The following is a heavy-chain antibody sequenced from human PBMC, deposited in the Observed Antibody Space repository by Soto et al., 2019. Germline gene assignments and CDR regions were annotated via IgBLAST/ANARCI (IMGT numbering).Heavy chain of an antibody. Sequence: PGGSLRLSCAASGFTFSNAWMSWVRQAPGKGLEWVGRIKSKTDGGTTDYAAPVKGRFTISRDDSKNTLYLQMNSLKTEDTAVYYCTTDYYYDSSGYYPFFDYWGQGTLVTVSS. CDR1: GFTFSNAW. CDR3: TTDYYYDSSGYYPFFDY. CDR2: IKSKTDGGTT. V-gene: IGHV3-15*01. J-gene: IGHJ4*02. D-gene: IGHD3-22*01.